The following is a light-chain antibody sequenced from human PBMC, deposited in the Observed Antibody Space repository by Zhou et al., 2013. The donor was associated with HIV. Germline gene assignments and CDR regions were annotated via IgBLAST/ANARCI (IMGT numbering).Light chain of an antibody. J-gene: IGKJ2*01. CDR3: QQYGTSPYT. CDR1: QSVSSDF. Sequence: EIVLTQSPGTLSLSPGERATLSCRASQSVSSDFLAWYQQKFGQAPRLLIYGASTRATGIPDRFSGSGSGTDFSLTISRLDPEDFAVYYCQQYGTSPYTFGQGTKLAI. CDR2: GAS. V-gene: IGKV3-20*01.